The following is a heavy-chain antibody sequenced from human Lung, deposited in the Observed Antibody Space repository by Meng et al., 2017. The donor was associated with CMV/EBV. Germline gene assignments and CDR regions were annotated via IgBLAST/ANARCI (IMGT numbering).Heavy chain of an antibody. CDR3: AKAYSSSSVGTSRGCEY. Sequence: GESLKISCAASGFTFSSYAMSWVRQAPGKGLEWVSAISGSGGSTYYADSVKGRFTISRDNSKNTLYLQMNSLRAEDTAVYYCAKAYSSSSVGTSRGCEYWGQGTXVTVSS. V-gene: IGHV3-23*01. J-gene: IGHJ4*02. CDR2: ISGSGGST. CDR1: GFTFSSYA. D-gene: IGHD6-6*01.